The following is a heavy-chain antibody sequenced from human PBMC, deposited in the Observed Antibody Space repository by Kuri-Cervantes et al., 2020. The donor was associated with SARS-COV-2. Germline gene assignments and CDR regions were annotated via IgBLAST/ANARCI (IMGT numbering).Heavy chain of an antibody. CDR3: ARGSPGY. CDR2: INHGGST. V-gene: IGHV4-34*01. Sequence: SETLSLTCAVYGGSFSDYAWTWIRQTSEKGLEWIGQINHGGSTSYNPSLKSRVTISVDTSKKQFSLKLTSVTVADTAVYYCARGSPGYWGQGTLVTVSS. CDR1: GGSFSDYA. J-gene: IGHJ4*02.